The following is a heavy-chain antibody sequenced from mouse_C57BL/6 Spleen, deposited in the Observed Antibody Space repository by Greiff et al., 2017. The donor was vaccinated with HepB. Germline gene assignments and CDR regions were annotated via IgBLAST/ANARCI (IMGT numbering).Heavy chain of an antibody. D-gene: IGHD1-1*01. V-gene: IGHV1-19*01. CDR1: GYTFTDYY. CDR3: ARHGSIAMDY. J-gene: IGHJ4*01. CDR2: INPYNGGT. Sequence: VQLQQSGPVLVKPGASVKMSCKASGYTFTDYYMNWVKQSHGKSLEWIGVINPYNGGTSYNQKFKGKATLTVDKSSSTAYMELNSLTSEDSAVYYCARHGSIAMDYWGQGTSVTVSS.